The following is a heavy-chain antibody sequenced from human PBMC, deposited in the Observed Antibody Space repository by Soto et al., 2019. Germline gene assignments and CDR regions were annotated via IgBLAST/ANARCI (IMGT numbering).Heavy chain of an antibody. D-gene: IGHD3-22*01. J-gene: IGHJ5*02. CDR2: IIPIFGTA. Sequence: QVQLVQSGAEVKKPGSSVKVSCTSSGGTFSTYTLAWVRQAPGQGLEWVGGIIPIFGTANYPQKFKGRVTITADESTSTAYMELSSLRSEDTAVYYCARSQDSSGYWNSCFDPWGQGTLVTVSS. V-gene: IGHV1-69*01. CDR1: GGTFSTYT. CDR3: ARSQDSSGYWNSCFDP.